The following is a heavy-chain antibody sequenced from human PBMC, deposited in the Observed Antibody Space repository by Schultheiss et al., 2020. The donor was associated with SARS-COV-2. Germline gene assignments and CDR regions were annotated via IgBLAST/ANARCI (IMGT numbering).Heavy chain of an antibody. D-gene: IGHD1-1*01. Sequence: SETLSLTCAVYGGSFSGYYWSWIRQPPGKGLEWIGEINHSGGTNYNPSLKSRVTISVDTSKNQFSLKLTSVTAADTATYYCASGRVPDYLDVWGKGTTVTVSS. CDR3: ASGRVPDYLDV. V-gene: IGHV4-34*01. CDR1: GGSFSGYY. CDR2: INHSGGT. J-gene: IGHJ6*03.